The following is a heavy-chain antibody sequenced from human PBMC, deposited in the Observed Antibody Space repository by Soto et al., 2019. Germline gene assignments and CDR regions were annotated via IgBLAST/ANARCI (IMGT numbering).Heavy chain of an antibody. J-gene: IGHJ3*02. CDR3: ARLLTEGATYREDAFDI. CDR2: ISTFNGKT. Sequence: QVQLMQSGDEVKEPGASVKVSCTTSRYTFTSHGISWVRQAPGQGLEWMGWISTFNGKTDYAQKFQGRVTMTADTRTNTAYMELRSLRSDDTALYFCARLLTEGATYREDAFDIWGQGTKVTVSS. CDR1: RYTFTSHG. D-gene: IGHD1-26*01. V-gene: IGHV1-18*01.